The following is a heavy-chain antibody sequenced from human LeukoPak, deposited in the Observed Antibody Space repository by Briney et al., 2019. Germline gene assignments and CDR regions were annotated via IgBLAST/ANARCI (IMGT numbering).Heavy chain of an antibody. CDR2: INPSGGST. CDR3: ARDRQYYYDSSGYYASAFDI. J-gene: IGHJ3*02. CDR1: RYTFTSYY. Sequence: ASVKVSCKASRYTFTSYYMHWVRQAPGQGLEWMGIINPSGGSTSYAQKFQGRVTMTRDTSTSTDYMELSSLRSEDTAVYYCARDRQYYYDSSGYYASAFDIWGQGTMVSVSS. D-gene: IGHD3-22*01. V-gene: IGHV1-46*01.